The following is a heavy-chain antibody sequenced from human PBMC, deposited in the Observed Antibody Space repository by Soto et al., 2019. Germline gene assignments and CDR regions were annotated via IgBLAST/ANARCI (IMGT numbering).Heavy chain of an antibody. CDR2: IYWDDDK. Sequence: QITLNESGPTVVRPTETLTLTCSFSGFSLTTSGVGVGWIRQSPGKAPEWLALIYWDDDKRYSASLKSRLTITKDTSKNQVVLTVSNLEPTDTATDYCAHRVLRTVFGLVTTTAIYFDFWGQGTQVAVPS. V-gene: IGHV2-5*02. CDR3: AHRVLRTVFGLVTTTAIYFDF. D-gene: IGHD3-3*01. J-gene: IGHJ4*02. CDR1: GFSLTTSGVG.